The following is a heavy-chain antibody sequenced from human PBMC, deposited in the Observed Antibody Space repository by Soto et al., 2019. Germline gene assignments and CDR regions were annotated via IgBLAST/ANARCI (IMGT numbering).Heavy chain of an antibody. Sequence: EVQLLESGGGLXQXGRSLXXXXXXXXXXXXXYAMXXXRQAPGQGLDWVSAISGSGGTTYYADSVKGRFTISRDNSKNTLFLQMNSLRAEDAAVYYCAKFFVETGSNSGWPWSFHYWGQGTLVTVSS. D-gene: IGHD6-25*01. CDR3: AKFFVETGSNSGWPWSFHY. J-gene: IGHJ4*02. CDR2: ISGSGGTT. V-gene: IGHV3-23*01. CDR1: XXXXXXYA.